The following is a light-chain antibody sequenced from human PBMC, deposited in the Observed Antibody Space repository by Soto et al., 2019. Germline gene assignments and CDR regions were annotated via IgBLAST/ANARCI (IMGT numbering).Light chain of an antibody. CDR3: QQYYSYPL. V-gene: IGKV1-8*01. Sequence: AIRMTQSPSPLSASTGDRVTITCRASQGISSYLAWYQQKPGKAPKLLIYAASTLQSGVPSRFSGSGSGTDFTLTISCLQSEDFATYYCQQYYSYPLFGQGTKVDIK. CDR1: QGISSY. J-gene: IGKJ1*01. CDR2: AAS.